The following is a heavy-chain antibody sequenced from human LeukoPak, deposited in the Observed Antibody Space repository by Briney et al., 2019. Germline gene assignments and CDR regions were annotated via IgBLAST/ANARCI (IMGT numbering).Heavy chain of an antibody. Sequence: SETLSLTCTVSGGSISSGGYYWSWIRQPPGKGLEWIGYIYHSGSTYYNPSLKSRVTISVDRSKNQFSLKLSSVTAADTAVYYCATPGHDFWSGATYWGQGTLVTVSS. CDR3: ATPGHDFWSGATY. D-gene: IGHD3-3*01. V-gene: IGHV4-30-2*01. J-gene: IGHJ4*02. CDR1: GGSISSGGYY. CDR2: IYHSGST.